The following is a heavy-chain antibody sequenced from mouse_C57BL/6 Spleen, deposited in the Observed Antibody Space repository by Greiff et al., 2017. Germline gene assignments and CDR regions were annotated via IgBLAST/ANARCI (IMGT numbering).Heavy chain of an antibody. CDR2: IHPNSGST. J-gene: IGHJ3*01. CDR3: ARGSITTVVAPFAY. Sequence: QVQLQQPGAELVKPGASVKLSCKASGYTFTSYWMHWVKQRPGQGLEWIGMIHPNSGSTNYNEKFKSKATLTVDKSSSTAYMQLSSLKSEDSAVYYCARGSITTVVAPFAYWGQGTLVTVSA. CDR1: GYTFTSYW. D-gene: IGHD1-1*01. V-gene: IGHV1-64*01.